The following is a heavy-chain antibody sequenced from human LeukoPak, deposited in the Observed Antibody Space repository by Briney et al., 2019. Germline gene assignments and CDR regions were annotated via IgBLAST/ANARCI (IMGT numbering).Heavy chain of an antibody. CDR3: ARLVVVAATLIGFDY. CDR2: INPSGGST. CDR1: GYTFTSYY. Sequence: ASVKVPCKASGYTFTSYYMHWVRQAPGQGLEWMGIINPSGGSTSYAQKFQGRVTMTRNTSISTAYMELSSLRSEDTAVYYCARLVVVAATLIGFDYWGQGTLVTVSS. V-gene: IGHV1-46*01. J-gene: IGHJ4*02. D-gene: IGHD2-15*01.